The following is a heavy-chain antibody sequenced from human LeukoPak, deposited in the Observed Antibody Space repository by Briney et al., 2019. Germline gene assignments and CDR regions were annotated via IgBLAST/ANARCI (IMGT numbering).Heavy chain of an antibody. Sequence: SETLSLTCTVSGGSISSGGYYWSWIRQHPGKGLEWIGYIYYSGSTYYNPSLKSRVTISVDTSKNQFSLKLSSVTAADTAVYYCARALHATVVTPYLDYWGQGTLVTVSS. V-gene: IGHV4-31*03. J-gene: IGHJ4*02. D-gene: IGHD4-23*01. CDR3: ARALHATVVTPYLDY. CDR1: GGSISSGGYY. CDR2: IYYSGST.